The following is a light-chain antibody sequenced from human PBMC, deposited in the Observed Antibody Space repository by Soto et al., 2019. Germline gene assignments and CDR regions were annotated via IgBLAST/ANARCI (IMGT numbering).Light chain of an antibody. V-gene: IGKV3-15*01. J-gene: IGKJ4*01. CDR3: QQYNTWPLT. CDR1: QSVDRY. CDR2: GAS. Sequence: EVVLTQSPDTLSLSPGETATLSCRASQSVDRYVAWYQQKLGQAPRLLIYGASTRATGIPARFSGSGFETEFTLTISSLQSEDFAIYYCQQYNTWPLTFGGGTKVDIK.